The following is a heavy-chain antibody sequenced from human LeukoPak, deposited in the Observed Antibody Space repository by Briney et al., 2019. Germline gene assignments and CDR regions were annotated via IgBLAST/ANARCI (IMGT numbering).Heavy chain of an antibody. CDR1: GGSISSSSYY. CDR3: ARQDIVVVPAAIGFDY. D-gene: IGHD2-2*01. J-gene: IGHJ4*02. V-gene: IGHV4-39*01. CDR2: IYYSGST. Sequence: PSETLSLTCTVSGGSISSSSYYWGWIRQPPGKGLEWNGSIYYSGSTYYNPSLKSRVTISVDTSKNQFSLKLSSVTAADTAVYYCARQDIVVVPAAIGFDYWGQGTLVTVSS.